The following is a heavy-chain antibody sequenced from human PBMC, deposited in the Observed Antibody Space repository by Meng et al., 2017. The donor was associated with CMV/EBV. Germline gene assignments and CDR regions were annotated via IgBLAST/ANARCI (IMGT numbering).Heavy chain of an antibody. CDR3: ARVQGLNWDFVFAD. CDR2: TSSSGYTI. J-gene: IGHJ4*02. D-gene: IGHD1-7*01. Sequence: SCAVSGLPCSDYDMNWLRQAPGKGPECLSYTSSSGYTIYYVDSVKGRYTISRDNAKNTLYLQMNSLGVEDTAIYYCARVQGLNWDFVFADWGQGTLVTVSS. CDR1: GLPCSDYD. V-gene: IGHV3-48*03.